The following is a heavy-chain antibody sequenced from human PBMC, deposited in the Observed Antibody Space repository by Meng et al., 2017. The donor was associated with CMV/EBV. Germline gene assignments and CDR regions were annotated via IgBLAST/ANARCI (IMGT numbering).Heavy chain of an antibody. CDR3: AIGGY. CDR2: NSSSSSYI. J-gene: IGHJ4*02. V-gene: IGHV3-21*01. Sequence: VKLLEAGEGWVQRGGSLRLSCAASGFTFSSYAMSWVRQTPGKGLEWVSSNSSSSSYIYYADSVKCRFTISRDNAKNSLYLQINSLRAEDTAVYCCAIGGYWGQGTLVTVSS. CDR1: GFTFSSYA.